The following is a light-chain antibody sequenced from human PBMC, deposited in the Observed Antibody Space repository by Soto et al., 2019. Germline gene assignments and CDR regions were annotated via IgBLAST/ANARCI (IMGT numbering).Light chain of an antibody. CDR3: QQYGTSPIT. CDR2: GAS. Sequence: ENVLTQSPGTLSLSPGERATLSCRASQTVSSYLTWYQQRPGQAPRLLIYGASKRATGIPDRFSGSGSGTDFTHTISRLEPEDIALYYCQQYGTSPITFGQGTRLEIK. J-gene: IGKJ5*01. CDR1: QTVSSY. V-gene: IGKV3-20*01.